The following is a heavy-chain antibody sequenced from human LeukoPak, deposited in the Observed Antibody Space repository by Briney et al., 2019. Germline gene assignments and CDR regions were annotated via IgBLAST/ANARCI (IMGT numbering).Heavy chain of an antibody. D-gene: IGHD6-13*01. Sequence: SETLSLTCTVSGGSISSSSYYWGWIRQPPGKGLEWIGSIYYSGSTYYNPSLKSRVTISVDTSKNQFSLKLSSVTAADTAVYYCARWARYIAAAGFDYWGQGTLVTVSS. CDR1: GGSISSSSYY. CDR3: ARWARYIAAAGFDY. V-gene: IGHV4-39*07. J-gene: IGHJ4*02. CDR2: IYYSGST.